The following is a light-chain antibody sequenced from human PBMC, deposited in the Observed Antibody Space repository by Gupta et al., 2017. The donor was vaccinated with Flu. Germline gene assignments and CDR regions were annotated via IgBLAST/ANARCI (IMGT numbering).Light chain of an antibody. CDR2: VYN. CDR1: SGSIANNY. V-gene: IGLV6-57*01. J-gene: IGLJ3*02. Sequence: NLMLTQPHSASESPGKTVTISCTRRSGSIANNYVNWYQQRPGSSQTTVISVYNQRPSGVPVRFAFSIASSSNSASLTVSGLKAEDEADYYCHSYAGSNRLLFGGGTKLTVL. CDR3: HSYAGSNRLL.